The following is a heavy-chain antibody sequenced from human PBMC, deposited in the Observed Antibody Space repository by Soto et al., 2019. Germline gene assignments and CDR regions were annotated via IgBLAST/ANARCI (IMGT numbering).Heavy chain of an antibody. Sequence: EASVKVSCKASGYTFTSYYMHWVRQAPGQGLEWMGIINPSGGSTSYAQKFQGRVTMTRDTSTSTVYMELSSLRSEDTAVYYCAREGKVEYSGYDYVQFDYWGQGTLVTVSS. J-gene: IGHJ4*02. CDR3: AREGKVEYSGYDYVQFDY. CDR2: INPSGGST. V-gene: IGHV1-46*03. CDR1: GYTFTSYY. D-gene: IGHD5-12*01.